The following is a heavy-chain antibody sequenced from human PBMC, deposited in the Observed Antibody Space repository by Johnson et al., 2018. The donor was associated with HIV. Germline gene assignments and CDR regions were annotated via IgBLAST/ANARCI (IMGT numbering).Heavy chain of an antibody. CDR3: ARGSGYCSGGSCKGAVAFDI. V-gene: IGHV3-30-3*01. CDR1: GFTFSSYA. CDR2: ISYDGSNK. D-gene: IGHD2-15*01. Sequence: QVQLVESGGGVVQPGRSLRLSCAASGFTFSSYAMHWVRQAPGKGLEWVAVISYDGSNKYYADSVKGRFTISRDNSKNTLYLQMNSLRAEDTAVYYCARGSGYCSGGSCKGAVAFDIWGQGTMVTVSS. J-gene: IGHJ3*02.